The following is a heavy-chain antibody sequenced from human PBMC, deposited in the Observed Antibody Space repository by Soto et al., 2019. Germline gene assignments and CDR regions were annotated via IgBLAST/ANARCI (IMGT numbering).Heavy chain of an antibody. CDR1: GGTFSSYA. CDR2: IIPIFGTA. CDR3: ARGRDTAMVTDRSYYFDY. D-gene: IGHD5-18*01. V-gene: IGHV1-69*13. Sequence: GASAKVSCKASGGTFSSYAISWVRQAPGQGLEWMGGIIPIFGTANYAQKFQGRVTITADESTSTAYMELSSLRSEDTAVYYWARGRDTAMVTDRSYYFDYWGQGTLVTVSS. J-gene: IGHJ4*02.